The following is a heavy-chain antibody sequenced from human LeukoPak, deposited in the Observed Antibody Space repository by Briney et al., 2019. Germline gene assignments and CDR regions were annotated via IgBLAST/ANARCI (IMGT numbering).Heavy chain of an antibody. CDR3: ARDTDYYDSSGYYQGKYFQH. Sequence: PSETLSLTCTVSGGSISSSSYYWGWIRQPPGKGLEWIGSIYYSGSTYYNPSLKSRVTISVDTSKNQFSLKLSSVTAADTAVYYCARDTDYYDSSGYYQGKYFQHWGQGTLVTVSS. V-gene: IGHV4-39*07. CDR2: IYYSGST. J-gene: IGHJ1*01. CDR1: GGSISSSSYY. D-gene: IGHD3-22*01.